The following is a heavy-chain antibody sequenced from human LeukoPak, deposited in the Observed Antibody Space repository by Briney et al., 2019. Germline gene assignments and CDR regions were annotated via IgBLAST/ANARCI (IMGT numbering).Heavy chain of an antibody. CDR2: VSSDGTNK. J-gene: IGHJ4*02. V-gene: IGHV3-30*18. CDR3: AKDSGYDFANY. CDR1: GFSFSDYD. D-gene: IGHD5-12*01. Sequence: GGSLRLSCAVSGFSFSDYDMHWVRQAPGKGLEWVAVVSSDGTNKYYADSVKGRFTISRDNSKNTLYLQMNSLRADDTAVYYCAKDSGYDFANYWGQGTLVTVSS.